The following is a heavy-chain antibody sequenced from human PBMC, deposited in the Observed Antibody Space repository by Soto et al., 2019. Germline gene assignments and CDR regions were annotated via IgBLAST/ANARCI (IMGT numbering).Heavy chain of an antibody. CDR2: IIPIFGTA. Sequence: SVKVSCKASGGTFSSYSISWVRQAPGQGLEWMGGIIPIFGTANYAQKFQGRVTITADESTSTAYMELSSLRSEDTAVYYCASRRYGSGSYYKPPYYYYYYGMDVWGQGTTVTVSS. CDR1: GGTFSSYS. V-gene: IGHV1-69*13. J-gene: IGHJ6*02. CDR3: ASRRYGSGSYYKPPYYYYYYGMDV. D-gene: IGHD3-10*01.